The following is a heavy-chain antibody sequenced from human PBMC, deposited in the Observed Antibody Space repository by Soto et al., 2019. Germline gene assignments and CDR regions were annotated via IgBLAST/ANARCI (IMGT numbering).Heavy chain of an antibody. J-gene: IGHJ4*02. D-gene: IGHD2-2*01. Sequence: PSETLSLTCTASGGSISSYYWSWIRQPPGKGLEWIGYIYYSGSTNYNPSLKSRVTISVDTSKNQFSPKLSSVTAADTAVYYCARTAGGVVVPAAEEYYFDYWGQGTLVTVSS. CDR1: GGSISSYY. V-gene: IGHV4-59*01. CDR3: ARTAGGVVVPAAEEYYFDY. CDR2: IYYSGST.